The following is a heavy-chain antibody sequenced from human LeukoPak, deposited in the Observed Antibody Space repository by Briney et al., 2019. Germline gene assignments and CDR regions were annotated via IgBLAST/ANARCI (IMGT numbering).Heavy chain of an antibody. D-gene: IGHD3-3*01. Sequence: GESLKISCKGSGYSFTSYWIGWVRQMPGKGLEGMGIIYPGDYDTRYSTSFQGQVTISVDKSINIAYLQWRRLKASDTATYYCARPPENDFRNGYYPDYWGQGTLVTVSA. CDR3: ARPPENDFRNGYYPDY. CDR1: GYSFTSYW. J-gene: IGHJ4*02. CDR2: IYPGDYDT. V-gene: IGHV5-51*01.